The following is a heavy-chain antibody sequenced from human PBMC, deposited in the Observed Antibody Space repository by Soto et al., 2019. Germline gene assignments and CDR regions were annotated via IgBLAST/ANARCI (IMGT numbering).Heavy chain of an antibody. V-gene: IGHV3-30*03. CDR2: ISYDGKQT. D-gene: IGHD3-16*01. J-gene: IGHJ2*01. Sequence: QAGGSLRLSCGAHGVTFKDYGMHWVRQAPGKGLEWVAVISYDGKQTYYADPGKGRFAISKDKSKRTLFLQMNSLRVDDTAVYYCARDGWGSNWYFDLWGGGTLVTVS. CDR1: GVTFKDYG. CDR3: ARDGWGSNWYFDL.